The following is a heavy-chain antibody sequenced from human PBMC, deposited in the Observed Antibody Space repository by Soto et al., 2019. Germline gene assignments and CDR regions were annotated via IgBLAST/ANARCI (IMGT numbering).Heavy chain of an antibody. J-gene: IGHJ4*02. Sequence: QVQLQESGPGLVKPSQTLSLTCTVSGGSINSADYYWSWIRQSPGKGLEWIAYIYYSGSIYYNPSLRCRVTMSGDMSKNQFSLKLSSVTAADTAVYFCARLTAPAGERYETRMVDYWGQGTLVTVSS. CDR2: IYYSGSI. CDR1: GGSINSADYY. D-gene: IGHD6-13*01. V-gene: IGHV4-30-4*01. CDR3: ARLTAPAGERYETRMVDY.